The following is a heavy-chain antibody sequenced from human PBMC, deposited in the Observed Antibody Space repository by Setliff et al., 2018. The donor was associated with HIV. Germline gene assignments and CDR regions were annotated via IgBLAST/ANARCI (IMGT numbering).Heavy chain of an antibody. CDR1: GFTFSSYG. V-gene: IGHV3-30*02. Sequence: GGSLRLSCAASGFTFSSYGMHWVRQAPGKGLEWVAVIWYDGGSKYYADSVKGRFIISRDNSKNTLYLQMNSLRAEDTAVYYCAKDLWRPFDYWGQGTLVTVSS. CDR2: IWYDGGSK. J-gene: IGHJ4*02. D-gene: IGHD6-25*01. CDR3: AKDLWRPFDY.